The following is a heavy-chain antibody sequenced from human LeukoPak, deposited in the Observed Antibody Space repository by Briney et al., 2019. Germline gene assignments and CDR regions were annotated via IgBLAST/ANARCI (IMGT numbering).Heavy chain of an antibody. D-gene: IGHD3-22*01. CDR2: ISLNSGRI. CDR3: AKYPRTHYYDSSGYYDY. V-gene: IGHV3-9*01. J-gene: IGHJ4*02. CDR1: GFTFDDYA. Sequence: GGSLRLSCAASGFTFDDYAMHWVRQAPGKGLGWVSGISLNSGRIGYADSVKGRFTISRDNAKNSLYLQMNSLRAEDTALYYCAKYPRTHYYDSSGYYDYWGQGTLVTVSS.